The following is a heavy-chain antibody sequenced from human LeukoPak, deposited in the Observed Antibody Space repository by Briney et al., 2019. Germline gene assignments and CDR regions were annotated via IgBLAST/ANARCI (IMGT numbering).Heavy chain of an antibody. CDR1: GFTFSDYY. J-gene: IGHJ4*02. Sequence: PGGSLRLSCAASGFTFSDYYMSWLRQAPGKGLEWVSYIGSDSSTIYYAAAVKGRFTISRDNAKKSQYQQMNSLRTEDTAVYYCANTEYQRLGTDYWGQGTLVTVSS. CDR3: ANTEYQRLGTDY. V-gene: IGHV3-11*04. D-gene: IGHD2-2*01. CDR2: IGSDSSTI.